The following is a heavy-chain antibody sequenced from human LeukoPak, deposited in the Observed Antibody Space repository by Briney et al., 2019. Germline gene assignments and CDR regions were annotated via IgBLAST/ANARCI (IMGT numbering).Heavy chain of an antibody. D-gene: IGHD5-18*01. CDR2: TNSDGSST. Sequence: GGSLRLSCAASGFTFSSYWIHWVRQAPGKGLVWVSRTNSDGSSTRYADSVKGRFTFSRDNAKNTLYLQMNSLRDEDTAVYYCARAGSYGVSTLDYWGQGTLVTVSS. CDR1: GFTFSSYW. V-gene: IGHV3-74*01. J-gene: IGHJ4*02. CDR3: ARAGSYGVSTLDY.